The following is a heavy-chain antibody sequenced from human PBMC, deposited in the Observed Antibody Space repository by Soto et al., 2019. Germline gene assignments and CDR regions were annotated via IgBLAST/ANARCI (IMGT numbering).Heavy chain of an antibody. V-gene: IGHV3-30*18. CDR3: AKDSTRDRDDY. CDR1: GFTFSSYG. CDR2: ISYDGSNK. J-gene: IGHJ4*02. Sequence: QVQLVESGGGVVQPGRSLRLSCAASGFTFSSYGMHWVRQAPGKGLEWVAVISYDGSNKYYADSVKGRFTISRDNSKNTLYLQMNSLRAEDTAVYYCAKDSTRDRDDYWGQGTLVTVSS. D-gene: IGHD1-1*01.